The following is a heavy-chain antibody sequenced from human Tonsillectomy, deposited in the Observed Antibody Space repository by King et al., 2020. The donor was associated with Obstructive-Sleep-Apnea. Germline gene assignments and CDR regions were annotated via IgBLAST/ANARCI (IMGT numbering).Heavy chain of an antibody. CDR2: IIWNSGSI. V-gene: IGHV3-9*01. Sequence: VQLVESGGGLVQPGRSLRLSCAASGFTFDVYAMHWVRQAPGKGLEWVSSIIWNSGSIAYADSVEGRFTISRDNAKKSLYLQMNSLGAEDTALYYCAKDSYYDSGGPYYYDMDVWGQGTPVTVSS. CDR3: AKDSYYDSGGPYYYDMDV. CDR1: GFTFDVYA. J-gene: IGHJ6*02. D-gene: IGHD3-22*01.